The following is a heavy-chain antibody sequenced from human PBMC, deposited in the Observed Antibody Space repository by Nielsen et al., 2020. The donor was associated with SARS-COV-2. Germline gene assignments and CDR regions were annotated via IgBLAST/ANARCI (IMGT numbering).Heavy chain of an antibody. CDR2: ISSSGTSI. V-gene: IGHV3-48*03. D-gene: IGHD3-10*01. CDR3: ARVWFGESMDV. Sequence: GGSLRLSCAASGFTFSSYEMNWVRQAPGKGLEWVSYISSSGTSIYHADSVTGRFTISRDNAKNSLYLQMTSLRVEDTAVYYCARVWFGESMDVWGQGTTVTVSS. CDR1: GFTFSSYE. J-gene: IGHJ6*02.